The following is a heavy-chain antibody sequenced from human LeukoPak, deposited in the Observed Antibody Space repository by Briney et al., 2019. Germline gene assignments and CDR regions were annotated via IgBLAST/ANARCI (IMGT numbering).Heavy chain of an antibody. V-gene: IGHV4-34*01. D-gene: IGHD1-26*01. J-gene: IGHJ4*02. CDR2: INHSGST. CDR3: ARGGVGATTYYFDY. Sequence: SETLSLTCAVYGWTFSGYYWSWIRQPPGKGLEWIGEINHSGSTNYNPPLKSRVNISVDTSKNQFSLQLRSVTAADTAVYYCARGGVGATTYYFDYWGQGTLVSVSS. CDR1: GWTFSGYY.